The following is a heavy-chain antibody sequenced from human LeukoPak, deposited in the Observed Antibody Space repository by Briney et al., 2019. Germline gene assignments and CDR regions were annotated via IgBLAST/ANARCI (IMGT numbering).Heavy chain of an antibody. Sequence: PGGSLRLSCAGSGFIFSNYAMSWVRQAPGKGLEWVSAISGSGGTTYYADSVKGRFTISSDNSKNTLHLQMNSLRAEDTAVYYCARDSMIVVVITTYWGQGTLVTVSS. CDR2: ISGSGGTT. CDR3: ARDSMIVVVITTY. V-gene: IGHV3-23*01. J-gene: IGHJ4*02. D-gene: IGHD3-22*01. CDR1: GFIFSNYA.